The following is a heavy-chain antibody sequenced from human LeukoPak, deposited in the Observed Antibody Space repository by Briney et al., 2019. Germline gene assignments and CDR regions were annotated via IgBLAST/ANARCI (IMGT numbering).Heavy chain of an antibody. D-gene: IGHD3-16*01. CDR3: ARMGVNFYYYGKDV. Sequence: SETLSLTCAVYGGSFSGYYWSWIRQPPGKGLEWIGEINHSGSTNYNPSLKSRVTISVDTSKNQFSLKLSSVTAADTAVYYCARMGVNFYYYGKDVWGQGTTVTVSS. V-gene: IGHV4-34*01. J-gene: IGHJ6*02. CDR1: GGSFSGYY. CDR2: INHSGST.